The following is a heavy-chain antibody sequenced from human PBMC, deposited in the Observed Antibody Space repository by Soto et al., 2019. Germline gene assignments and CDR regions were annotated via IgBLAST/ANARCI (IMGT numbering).Heavy chain of an antibody. J-gene: IGHJ5*02. CDR2: IYYSGST. CDR3: ASVLVGMNNWFDP. D-gene: IGHD3-3*02. V-gene: IGHV4-31*03. CDR1: GGSISSGGYY. Sequence: QVQLQESGPGLVKPSQTLSLTCTVSGGSISSGGYYWSWIRQHPGKGLEWIGYIYYSGSTYYNPSLKCRVTISVDTSKTQCSLKLSSVTAADTAVYYCASVLVGMNNWFDPWGQGTLVTVSS.